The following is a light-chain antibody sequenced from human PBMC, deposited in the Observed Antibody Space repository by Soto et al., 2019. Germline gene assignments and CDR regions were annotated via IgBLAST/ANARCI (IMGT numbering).Light chain of an antibody. Sequence: QSALTQPASVSGSPGQSITISCTGTVGLVSWYQQHPGKVPKLIIYDDTKRPSGVSSRFSGSKSGNTASLTISGLQTEDEADYYCCLYVGGRTYVFGHGTRSPX. J-gene: IGLJ1*01. CDR2: DDT. V-gene: IGLV2-23*01. CDR1: VGL. CDR3: CLYVGGRTYV.